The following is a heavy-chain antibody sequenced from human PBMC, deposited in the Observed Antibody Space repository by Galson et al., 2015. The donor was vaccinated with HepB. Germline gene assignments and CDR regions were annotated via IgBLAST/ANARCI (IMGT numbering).Heavy chain of an antibody. D-gene: IGHD3-22*01. J-gene: IGHJ4*02. V-gene: IGHV5-51*03. CDR1: GYSFSNYW. CDR3: ARTPYYYDTSGFYYLVDY. CDR2: IYPRDSDT. Sequence: QSGAEVKKSGESLKISCKGSGYSFSNYWIAWVRQMPGKGLEWMGVIYPRDSDTRYSPSFQGQVTISADESISAAYLQWSSLEASDTAMYYCARTPYYYDTSGFYYLVDYWGQGTLVTVSS.